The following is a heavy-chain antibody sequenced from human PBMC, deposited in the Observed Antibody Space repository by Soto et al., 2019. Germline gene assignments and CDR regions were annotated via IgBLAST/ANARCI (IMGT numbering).Heavy chain of an antibody. CDR3: ARPMVRGVISVSFDY. D-gene: IGHD3-10*01. Sequence: QVQLVESGGGVVQPGRSLRLSCAASGFTFSSYGMHWVRQAPGKGLEWVAVIWYDGSNKYYADSVKGRFTISRDNSKNTLYLQMNSLRVEDTAVYYCARPMVRGVISVSFDYWGQGTLVTVSS. J-gene: IGHJ4*02. V-gene: IGHV3-33*01. CDR2: IWYDGSNK. CDR1: GFTFSSYG.